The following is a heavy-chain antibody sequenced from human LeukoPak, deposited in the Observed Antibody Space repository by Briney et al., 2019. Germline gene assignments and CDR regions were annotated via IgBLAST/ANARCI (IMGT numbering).Heavy chain of an antibody. D-gene: IGHD1-26*01. V-gene: IGHV3-7*01. CDR2: IKQDGSET. Sequence: GGSLRLSCAASGFTFSNYVMSWVRQAPGKGLEWVANIKQDGSETFYADSTRGRFTVFRDNAKNSVYLQMNSLRVDDTAIYYCARESLLGTTDDAFDIWGQGTMVTVSS. CDR3: ARESLLGTTDDAFDI. CDR1: GFTFSNYV. J-gene: IGHJ3*02.